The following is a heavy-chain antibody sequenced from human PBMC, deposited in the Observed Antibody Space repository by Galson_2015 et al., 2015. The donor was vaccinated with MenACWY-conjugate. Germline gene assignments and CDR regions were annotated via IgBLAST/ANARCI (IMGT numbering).Heavy chain of an antibody. CDR3: AKEGAGMTL. Sequence: CAISGDSVSNNTAAWNWIRQSPSRGPEWLGRTYHRSKWYYDYAVSVKSRITIDPDTSKNQFSLQLNSVTPEDTAVYYCAKEGAGMTLWGQGTTVIVSS. CDR1: GDSVSNNTAA. V-gene: IGHV6-1*01. CDR2: TYHRSKWYY. J-gene: IGHJ6*02.